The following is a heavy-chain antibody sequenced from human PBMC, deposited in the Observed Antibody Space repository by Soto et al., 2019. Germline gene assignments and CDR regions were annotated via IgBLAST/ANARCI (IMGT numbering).Heavy chain of an antibody. V-gene: IGHV3-74*01. CDR1: GFTLSNYW. Sequence: EEQLVESGGDLVQPGGSLRLSCEASGFTLSNYWIHWVRQVPGKGVVWVSRINSDGTNTRYADSVRGRFAISRDNAKNTMYLQMNSLRVDDTAVYYCARDLIAKDAFAIWGQGTMVTVSS. CDR3: ARDLIAKDAFAI. D-gene: IGHD2-8*01. J-gene: IGHJ3*02. CDR2: INSDGTNT.